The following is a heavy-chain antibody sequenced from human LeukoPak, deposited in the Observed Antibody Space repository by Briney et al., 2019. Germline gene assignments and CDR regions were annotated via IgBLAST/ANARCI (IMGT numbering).Heavy chain of an antibody. D-gene: IGHD6-19*01. CDR1: GGTFSSYA. Sequence: GSSVKVSCKASGGTFSSYAISWVRQAPGQGLEWMGIINPSGGSTSYAQKFQGRVTMTRDTSTSTVYMELSSLRSEDTAVYYCARASVAGRHFDYWGQGTLVTVSS. CDR2: INPSGGST. CDR3: ARASVAGRHFDY. J-gene: IGHJ4*02. V-gene: IGHV1-46*01.